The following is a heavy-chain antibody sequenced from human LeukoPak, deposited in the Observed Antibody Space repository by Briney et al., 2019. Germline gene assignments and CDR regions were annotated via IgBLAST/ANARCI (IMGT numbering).Heavy chain of an antibody. CDR3: ATSSRWGFYDF. Sequence: SETLSLTCTVSGGSISSYYWSWIRQPPGKGLEWIGYIYYSGSTNSNPSLKSRVTISVDTSKNQFSLKLSSVTAADTAVYYCATSSRWGFYDFWGQGTLVTVFS. J-gene: IGHJ4*02. CDR1: GGSISSYY. CDR2: IYYSGST. D-gene: IGHD2-15*01. V-gene: IGHV4-59*08.